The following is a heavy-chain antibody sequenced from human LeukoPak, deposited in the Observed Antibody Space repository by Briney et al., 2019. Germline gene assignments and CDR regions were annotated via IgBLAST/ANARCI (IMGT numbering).Heavy chain of an antibody. CDR3: AKESSFNYYDSSGYYTYYFDY. V-gene: IGHV3-30*02. CDR2: IRYDGSHK. Sequence: PGGSLRLSCTASGFTFSSYGMHWVRQAPGKGLEWVAFIRYDGSHKYYADSVKGRFTISRDNSKNTLYLQMNSLRAEDTAVYYCAKESSFNYYDSSGYYTYYFDYWGQGTLVTVSS. CDR1: GFTFSSYG. J-gene: IGHJ4*02. D-gene: IGHD3-22*01.